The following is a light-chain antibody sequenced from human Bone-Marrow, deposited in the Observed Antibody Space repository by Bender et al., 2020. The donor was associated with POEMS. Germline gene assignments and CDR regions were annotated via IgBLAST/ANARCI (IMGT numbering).Light chain of an antibody. Sequence: QSVVTQPPSLSEAPRQRVTISCSGSSSNIGNHGVNWYQQPPGEAPRLLIYYDDLLPPGVSDRFSASKSGTSASLAISELQSEDEALYYCSAWDDSLSGWVFGEGTKLTVL. CDR1: SSNIGNHG. CDR2: YDD. V-gene: IGLV1-36*01. CDR3: SAWDDSLSGWV. J-gene: IGLJ3*02.